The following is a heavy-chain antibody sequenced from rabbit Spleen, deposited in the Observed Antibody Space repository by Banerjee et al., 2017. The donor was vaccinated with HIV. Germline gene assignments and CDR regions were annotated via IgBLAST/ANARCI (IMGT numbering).Heavy chain of an antibody. CDR2: IDPIFGRR. CDR3: VRDRADIGGDYGPYYFDF. Sequence: QSLEESGGGLVKPGGTLTLTCKASGIDFSNYYMSWVRQAPGKGLEWIGYIDPIFGRRYYASWVNGRFSISRENTQNTVYLKLNSLTAADTATYFCVRDRADIGGDYGPYYFDFWGPGTLVTVS. J-gene: IGHJ4*01. V-gene: IGHV1S43*01. D-gene: IGHD2-1*01. CDR1: GIDFSNYY.